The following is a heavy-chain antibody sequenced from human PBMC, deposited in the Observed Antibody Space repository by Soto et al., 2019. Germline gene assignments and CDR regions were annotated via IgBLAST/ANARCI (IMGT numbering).Heavy chain of an antibody. Sequence: PGGSLRLSCAASGFIFSKAWMSWVRQAPGKGLEWVGRIRSGTDGGTTDYPAPMKGRFSVSRDDSKSTLYLQMNSLQTEDTAVYYCLTDPYDGGRQNFIFAFNIWGQGTLVNVSS. CDR3: LTDPYDGGRQNFIFAFNI. J-gene: IGHJ3*02. V-gene: IGHV3-15*01. D-gene: IGHD3-16*01. CDR1: GFIFSKAW. CDR2: IRSGTDGGTT.